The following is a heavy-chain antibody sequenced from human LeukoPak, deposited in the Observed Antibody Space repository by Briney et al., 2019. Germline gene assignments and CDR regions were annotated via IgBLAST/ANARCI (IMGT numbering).Heavy chain of an antibody. CDR1: GYTFSNFA. CDR2: ISGSGHNT. CDR3: ARRPTTVTYFDY. Sequence: GGSLRLSCAASGYTFSNFAMSWVRQAPGKGLEWVSAISGSGHNTYYADSVKGRFTISRDNSKDTLYLQMSSLRAEDTALYYCARRPTTVTYFDYWGQGTLVTVSS. J-gene: IGHJ4*02. V-gene: IGHV3-23*01. D-gene: IGHD4-17*01.